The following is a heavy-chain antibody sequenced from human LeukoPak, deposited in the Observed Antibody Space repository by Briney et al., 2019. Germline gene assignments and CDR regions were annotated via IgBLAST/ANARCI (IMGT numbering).Heavy chain of an antibody. Sequence: SVKVSCKASGGTFSSYAISWVRQAPGQGLEWMGRIIPILGIANYAQKFQGRVTITADKSTSTAYMELSSLRSEDTAVYYCASLHRTISIHRSGIAAALDYWGQGTLVTVSS. CDR2: IIPILGIA. CDR1: GGTFSSYA. CDR3: ASLHRTISIHRSGIAAALDY. J-gene: IGHJ4*02. V-gene: IGHV1-69*04. D-gene: IGHD6-13*01.